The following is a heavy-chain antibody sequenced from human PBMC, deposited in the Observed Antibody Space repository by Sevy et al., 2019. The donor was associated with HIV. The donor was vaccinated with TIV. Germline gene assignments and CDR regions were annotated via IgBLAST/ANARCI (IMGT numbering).Heavy chain of an antibody. CDR3: ARALADWGGFHYSS. CDR1: GFTFSTYW. J-gene: IGHJ4*02. D-gene: IGHD3-16*01. CDR2: IKQDGTDT. V-gene: IGHV3-7*01. Sequence: GGSLRLSCAASGFTFSTYWMTWVRQAPGKGLEWVANIKQDGTDTNYVDSVRGRFTISRDNGRNLLYLHMNSLRAEDTAVYFCARALADWGGFHYSSWGRGVLVTVSS.